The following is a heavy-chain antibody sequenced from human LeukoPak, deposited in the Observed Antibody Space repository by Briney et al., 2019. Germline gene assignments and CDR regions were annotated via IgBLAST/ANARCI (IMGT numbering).Heavy chain of an antibody. CDR1: GGSISSYY. V-gene: IGHV4-4*07. D-gene: IGHD2-15*01. J-gene: IGHJ4*02. Sequence: SETLSLTCTVSGGSISSYYWSWIRQPAGKGLEWIGRIYTSGSTNYNPSLKSRVTMSVDTSKNQFSLKLSSVTAADTAVYYCARVMPSRVVAATSGFDYWGQGTLVTVSS. CDR2: IYTSGST. CDR3: ARVMPSRVVAATSGFDY.